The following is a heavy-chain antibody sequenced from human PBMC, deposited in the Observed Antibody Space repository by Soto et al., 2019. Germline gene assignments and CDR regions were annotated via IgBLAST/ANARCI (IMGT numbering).Heavy chain of an antibody. D-gene: IGHD6-6*01. CDR2: ISYDGSNK. J-gene: IGHJ4*02. CDR3: AKERYSSSSPDFDY. CDR1: GFTFSSYG. Sequence: GGSLRLSCAASGFTFSSYGMHWVRQAPGKGLEWVAVISYDGSNKYYADSVKGRFTISRDNSKNTLYLQMNSLRAEDTAVYYCAKERYSSSSPDFDYWGQGTLVTVSS. V-gene: IGHV3-30*18.